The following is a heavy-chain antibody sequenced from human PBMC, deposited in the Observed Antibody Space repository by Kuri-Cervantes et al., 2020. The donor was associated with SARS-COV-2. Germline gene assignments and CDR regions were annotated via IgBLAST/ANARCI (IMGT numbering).Heavy chain of an antibody. CDR3: ARAGRWLQSTPFDY. CDR1: GFTFSSYS. CDR2: ISSSSSSYI. V-gene: IGHV3-21*01. Sequence: GGSLRLSCAASGFTFSSYSMNWVRQAPGKGLEWVSSISSSSSSYIYYADPVKGRFTISRDNAKNSLYLQMNSLRAEDTAVYYCARAGRWLQSTPFDYWGQGTLVTVSS. J-gene: IGHJ4*02. D-gene: IGHD5-24*01.